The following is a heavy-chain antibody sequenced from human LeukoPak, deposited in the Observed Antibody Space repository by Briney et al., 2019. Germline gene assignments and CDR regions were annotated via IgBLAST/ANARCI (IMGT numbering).Heavy chain of an antibody. CDR2: IWYDGSNK. D-gene: IGHD2-2*01. CDR3: AREKYQLLSCPDY. V-gene: IGHV3-33*01. J-gene: IGHJ4*02. Sequence: PGRSLRPSCAASGFTFSSYGMHWVRQAPGKGLEWVAVIWYDGSNKYYADSVKGRFTISRDNSKNTLYLQMNSLRAEDTAVYYCAREKYQLLSCPDYWGQGTLVTVSS. CDR1: GFTFSSYG.